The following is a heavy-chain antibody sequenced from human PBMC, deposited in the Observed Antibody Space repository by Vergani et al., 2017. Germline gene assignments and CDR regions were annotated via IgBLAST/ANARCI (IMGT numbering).Heavy chain of an antibody. CDR3: ARAWAGTFDY. V-gene: IGHV3-48*04. J-gene: IGHJ4*02. Sequence: VQLVESGGGVVQPGRSLRLSCAASGFTFSSYGMHWVRQAPGKGLEWVSYISSSGSTIDYADSVKGRFTISRDNAKNSLYLQMNSLRAEDTAVYYCARAWAGTFDYWGQGTLVTVSS. CDR2: ISSSGSTI. CDR1: GFTFSSYG. D-gene: IGHD6-19*01.